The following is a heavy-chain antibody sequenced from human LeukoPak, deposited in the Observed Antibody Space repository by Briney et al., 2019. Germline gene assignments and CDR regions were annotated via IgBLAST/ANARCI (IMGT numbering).Heavy chain of an antibody. CDR2: INPNSGGT. V-gene: IGHV1-2*02. J-gene: IGHJ4*02. CDR1: RYTFTGYY. Sequence: GASVKVSCKASRYTFTGYYMHWVRQAPGQGLEWMGWINPNSGGTNYAQKFQGRVTMTRDTSISTAYMELSRLRSDDAAVYYCAIGERYCSSTTCSAPFDYWGQGTLVTVSS. D-gene: IGHD2-2*01. CDR3: AIGERYCSSTTCSAPFDY.